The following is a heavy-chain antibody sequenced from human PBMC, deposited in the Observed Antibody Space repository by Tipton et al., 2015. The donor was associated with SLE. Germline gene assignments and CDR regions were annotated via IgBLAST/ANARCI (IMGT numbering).Heavy chain of an antibody. J-gene: IGHJ2*01. D-gene: IGHD3-10*01. CDR3: VREARSPYPYFDL. CDR2: IYGSGSS. V-gene: IGHV4-38-2*02. Sequence: TLSLTCAVSGYSISSGYYWGWFRQPPGKGLEWIGSIYGSGSSYYNPSLRSRVTISVDTSKNQFSLKLSSVTAADTAVYYCVREARSPYPYFDLWGRGTLVTVSS. CDR1: GYSISSGYY.